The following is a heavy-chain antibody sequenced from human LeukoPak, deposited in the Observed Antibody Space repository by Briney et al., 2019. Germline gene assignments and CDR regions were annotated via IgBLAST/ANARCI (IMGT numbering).Heavy chain of an antibody. V-gene: IGHV3-48*03. Sequence: GGSLRLSGAASGFTFSSYEMNWVRQAPGKGLEWVSYISSSGSTIYYADSVKGRFTISRDNAKNSLYLQMNSLRAEDTAVYYCARDYYYGSGRPPLPLDYWGQGTLVTVSS. CDR1: GFTFSSYE. J-gene: IGHJ4*02. CDR2: ISSSGSTI. D-gene: IGHD3-10*01. CDR3: ARDYYYGSGRPPLPLDY.